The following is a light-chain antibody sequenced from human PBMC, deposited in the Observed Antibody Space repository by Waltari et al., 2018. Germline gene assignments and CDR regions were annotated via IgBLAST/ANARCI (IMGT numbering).Light chain of an antibody. CDR3: SSYTASRHYV. CDR2: DVS. V-gene: IGLV2-14*03. CDR1: SSDVGAYDY. J-gene: IGLJ1*01. Sequence: QSALTQPPSVSGSPGPSITIPCTGTSSDVGAYDYVSWYQQYPGKAPQLVIHDVSSRPSGTSDRFSGSKSGNTASLIISGLQADDEADYYCSSYTASRHYVFGTGTKVTVL.